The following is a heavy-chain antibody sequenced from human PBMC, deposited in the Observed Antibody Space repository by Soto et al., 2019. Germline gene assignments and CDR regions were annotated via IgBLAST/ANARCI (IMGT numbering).Heavy chain of an antibody. Sequence: EVQLVESGGGLVQPGGSLKLSCAASGFTFSGSAMHWVRQASGKGLEWVGRIRSKANSYATAYAASVKGRFTISRDDSKNTAYLQMNRLKTEDTAVYYCTRRDYDFWSGNRDAFDIWGQGTMVTVSS. V-gene: IGHV3-73*01. CDR2: IRSKANSYAT. CDR1: GFTFSGSA. CDR3: TRRDYDFWSGNRDAFDI. J-gene: IGHJ3*02. D-gene: IGHD3-3*01.